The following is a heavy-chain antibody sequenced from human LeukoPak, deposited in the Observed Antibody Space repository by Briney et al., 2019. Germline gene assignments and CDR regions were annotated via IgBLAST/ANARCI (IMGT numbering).Heavy chain of an antibody. CDR1: GGSISTDSYY. D-gene: IGHD3-10*01. CDR3: ASPGRYYFQH. Sequence: PSETLSLTCTVSGGSISTDSYYWGWIRQPPGKGLEWIGSVSYSGSTYYNPSLKSRVTISVDTSKNQFSLKLSSVTAADTAVYYCASPGRYYFQHWGQGTLVTVSS. V-gene: IGHV4-39*01. J-gene: IGHJ1*01. CDR2: VSYSGST.